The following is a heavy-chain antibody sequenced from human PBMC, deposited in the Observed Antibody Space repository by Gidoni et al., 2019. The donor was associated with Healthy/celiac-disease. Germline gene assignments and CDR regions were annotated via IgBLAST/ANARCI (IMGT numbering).Heavy chain of an antibody. CDR3: ARGSRDTMVRGGHYYYGMDV. Sequence: QVQLVKSGAEVKKPGASVKVSCKASGYTFTSYDINWVRQATGQGLEWMGWMNPNSGNTGYAQKFQGRVTMTRNTSISTAYMELSSLRSEDTAVYYCARGSRDTMVRGGHYYYGMDVWGQGTTVTVSS. D-gene: IGHD3-10*01. V-gene: IGHV1-8*01. CDR2: MNPNSGNT. J-gene: IGHJ6*02. CDR1: GYTFTSYD.